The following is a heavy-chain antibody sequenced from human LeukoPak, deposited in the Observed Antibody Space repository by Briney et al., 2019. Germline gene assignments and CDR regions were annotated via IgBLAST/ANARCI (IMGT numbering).Heavy chain of an antibody. V-gene: IGHV3-30*03. CDR1: RFTFSSYG. CDR3: ARWGKGSSSSWREGFDY. J-gene: IGHJ4*02. Sequence: GGSLRLSCAASRFTFSSYGMHWVRQAPGKGLEWVAVISYDGSNKYYADSVKGRFTISRDNSKNTLYLQMNSLRAEDTAVYYCARWGKGSSSSWREGFDYWGQGTLVTVSS. CDR2: ISYDGSNK. D-gene: IGHD6-6*01.